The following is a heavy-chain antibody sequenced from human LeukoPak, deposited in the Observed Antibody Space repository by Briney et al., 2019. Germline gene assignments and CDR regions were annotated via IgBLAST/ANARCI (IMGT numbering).Heavy chain of an antibody. CDR3: ARGNYGDPNWFDP. CDR1: GDTLNNDD. Sequence: SVKVSCKASGDTLNNDDITWVRQAPGRGLEWMGRIVPIVEITNYAESFQGRVTITADKSTDTFYMQLASLMSSDTAIYFCARGNYGDPNWFDPWGQGTLVTVSS. CDR2: IVPIVEIT. J-gene: IGHJ5*02. D-gene: IGHD4-17*01. V-gene: IGHV1-69*04.